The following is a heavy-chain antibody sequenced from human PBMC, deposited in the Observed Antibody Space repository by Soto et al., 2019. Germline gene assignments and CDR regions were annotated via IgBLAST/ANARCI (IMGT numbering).Heavy chain of an antibody. J-gene: IGHJ1*01. CDR2: IYWDDDK. CDR3: AHLTYYYDSSGYYSRAEYFQH. CDR1: GFSLSTSGVG. Sequence: QITLKESGPTLVKPTQTLTLTCTFSGFSLSTSGVGVGWIRQPPGKALEWLALIYWDDDKRYSPSLKSRLTITKDTSNNQVVHKMTNMDPVDTATYYCAHLTYYYDSSGYYSRAEYFQHWGQGTLVTVSS. V-gene: IGHV2-5*02. D-gene: IGHD3-22*01.